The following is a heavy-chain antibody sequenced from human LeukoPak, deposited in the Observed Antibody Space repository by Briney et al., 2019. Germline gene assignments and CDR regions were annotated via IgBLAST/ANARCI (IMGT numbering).Heavy chain of an antibody. J-gene: IGHJ4*02. D-gene: IGHD2-21*01. Sequence: GGSLRLSCAASGFTFTSYTMSWVRQAPGKGLEWVSGISDSGGSTHYADSVKGRFTISRDNSKHTLYLHMNSLSLEDTPVYWCAKTLWGLTLLSSDYWGQGTLVTVSS. CDR2: ISDSGGST. CDR3: AKTLWGLTLLSSDY. V-gene: IGHV3-23*01. CDR1: GFTFTSYT.